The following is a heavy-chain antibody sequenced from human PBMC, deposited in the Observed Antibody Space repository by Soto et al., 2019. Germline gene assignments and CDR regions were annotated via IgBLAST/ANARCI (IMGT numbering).Heavy chain of an antibody. J-gene: IGHJ3*02. CDR2: ISPYNGNT. CDR1: GYTFTSYG. D-gene: IGHD3-10*01. V-gene: IGHV1-18*01. CDR3: ARAGSGSYYNGGPDAFDI. Sequence: ASVKVSCKASGYTFTSYGISWVRQAPGQGLEWMGWISPYNGNTNYAQKFQGRVTMTTDTSISTAYMELSRLRSDDTAVYYCARAGSGSYYNGGPDAFDIWGQGTMVTVSS.